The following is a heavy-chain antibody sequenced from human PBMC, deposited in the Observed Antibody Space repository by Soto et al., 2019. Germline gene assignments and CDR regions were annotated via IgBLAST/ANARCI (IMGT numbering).Heavy chain of an antibody. J-gene: IGHJ3*02. CDR3: ARDGWSSTSCPPNDHGAFDI. CDR2: VIPILGIA. D-gene: IGHD2-2*01. CDR1: GGTFSSYT. V-gene: IGHV1-69*08. Sequence: QVQLVQSGAEVKKPGSSVKVSCKASGGTFSSYTISWVRHDPGQVLEWMGRVIPILGIANYAQNFQGRVTITAAKATSTAYLELSSLRAEDTALYYCARDGWSSTSCPPNDHGAFDIWCHGTIVAVSS.